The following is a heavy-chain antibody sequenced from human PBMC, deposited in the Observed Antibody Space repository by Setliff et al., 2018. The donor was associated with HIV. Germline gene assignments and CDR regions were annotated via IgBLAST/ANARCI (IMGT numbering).Heavy chain of an antibody. D-gene: IGHD3-3*01. V-gene: IGHV3-48*03. Sequence: PGESLKISCAASGFSFSSSEMNWVRRAPGKGLEWVSYISSSESARFYAESVKGRFTISRDNARNSLYLQMNSLRVEDTAVYYCARGGPLEWSYYPRPNWFDPWGQGTLVTVSS. CDR3: ARGGPLEWSYYPRPNWFDP. CDR1: GFSFSSSE. J-gene: IGHJ5*02. CDR2: ISSSESAR.